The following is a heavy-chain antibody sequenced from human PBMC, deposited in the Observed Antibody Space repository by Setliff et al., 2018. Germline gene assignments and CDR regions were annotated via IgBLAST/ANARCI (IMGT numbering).Heavy chain of an antibody. D-gene: IGHD3-22*01. Sequence: LGGSLRLSCAASGFTFDDYAMHWVRQAPGKGLEWVSGISWNSGSIGYADSVKGRFTISRDNAKNSLSLQMNSLRPEDTALYYCARDASDYYDSSGYSYYYYYGMDVWGQGTTVTISS. CDR2: ISWNSGSI. CDR1: GFTFDDYA. J-gene: IGHJ6*02. CDR3: ARDASDYYDSSGYSYYYYYGMDV. V-gene: IGHV3-9*01.